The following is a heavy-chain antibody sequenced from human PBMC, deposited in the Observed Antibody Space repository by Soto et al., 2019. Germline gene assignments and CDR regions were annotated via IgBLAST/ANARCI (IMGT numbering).Heavy chain of an antibody. CDR1: VCTFTSYS. V-gene: IGHV3-48*02. J-gene: IGHJ4*02. CDR2: ISSSSNTI. D-gene: IGHD3-16*01. Sequence: GGSLRLSCATSVCTFTSYSMNCVREASGRWLEWLSYISSSSNTIFYADSVKGRFTISSDSANSSLYLQLTSLRDDDTALYFCARGWGWRRGPFEFWGQGTPVGVSS. CDR3: ARGWGWRRGPFEF.